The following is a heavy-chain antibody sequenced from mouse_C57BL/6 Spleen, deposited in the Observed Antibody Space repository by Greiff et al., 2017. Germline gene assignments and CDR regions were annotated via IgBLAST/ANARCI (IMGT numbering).Heavy chain of an antibody. CDR2: IRNKANNHAT. V-gene: IGHV6-6*01. D-gene: IGHD3-2*02. Sequence: EVKVEESGGGLVQPGGSMTLSCAASGFTFSDAWMDWVRQSPEKGLEWVAEIRNKANNHATYYAESVKGRFTISRDDSKSSGYLQMNSVRAEDTGIYYCTQTAQATWGGYGGQGTTLTVAS. CDR1: GFTFSDAW. J-gene: IGHJ2*01. CDR3: TQTAQATWGGY.